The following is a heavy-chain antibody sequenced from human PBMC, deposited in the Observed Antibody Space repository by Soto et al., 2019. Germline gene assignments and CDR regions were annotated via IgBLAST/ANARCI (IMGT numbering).Heavy chain of an antibody. V-gene: IGHV3-21*01. CDR1: GFTFSSYS. J-gene: IGHJ6*02. CDR3: ARQILELHPYYYYGMDV. CDR2: ISSSSSYI. Sequence: EVQLVESGGGLVKPGGSLRLSCAASGFTFSSYSMNWVRQAPGKGLEWVSSISSSSSYIYYADSVKGRFTISRDNAKNSLYLQMNSLRAEDTAVYYCARQILELHPYYYYGMDVWGQGTTVTVSS. D-gene: IGHD1-7*01.